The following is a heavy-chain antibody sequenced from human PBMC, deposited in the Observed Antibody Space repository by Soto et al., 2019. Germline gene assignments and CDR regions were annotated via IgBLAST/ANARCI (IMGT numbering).Heavy chain of an antibody. V-gene: IGHV4-31*03. CDR3: ARTKCSGGSCYSWSIDY. CDR2: RYYSEST. CDR1: GGSITTGGYY. Sequence: SETLSLTCTVSGGSITTGGYYWSWIRQLPGKGLEWIGHRYYSESTYYNPPLKSRVSISLDTSKNQFSLKLSFVTAADTAMYYCARTKCSGGSCYSWSIDYWGQGTPVTVSS. D-gene: IGHD2-15*01. J-gene: IGHJ4*02.